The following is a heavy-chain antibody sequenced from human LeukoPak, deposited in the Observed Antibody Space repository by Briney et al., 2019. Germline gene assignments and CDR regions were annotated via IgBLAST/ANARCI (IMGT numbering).Heavy chain of an antibody. CDR3: ARGAGTTGGTDFDY. J-gene: IGHJ4*02. CDR1: GGTFSSYA. Sequence: ASVKVSCKASGGTFSSYAISWVRQAPGQGLEWMGGIIPIFGTANYAQKFQGRVTITADESTSTAYMELSSLRSEDTAVYYCARGAGTTGGTDFDYWGQGTLVTVSS. CDR2: IIPIFGTA. V-gene: IGHV1-69*13. D-gene: IGHD1-7*01.